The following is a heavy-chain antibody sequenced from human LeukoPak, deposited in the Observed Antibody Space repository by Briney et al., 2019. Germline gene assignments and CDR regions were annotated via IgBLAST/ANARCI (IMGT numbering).Heavy chain of an antibody. Sequence: GASVKVSCKASGYTFTSDGISWVRQAPGQGLEWMGWISAYNGNTNYAQKLQGRVTMTTDTSTSTAYMELRSLRSDDTAVYYCARDRRGYYDSSGYYDYWGQGTLVTVSS. CDR2: ISAYNGNT. CDR1: GYTFTSDG. D-gene: IGHD3-22*01. V-gene: IGHV1-18*01. CDR3: ARDRRGYYDSSGYYDY. J-gene: IGHJ4*02.